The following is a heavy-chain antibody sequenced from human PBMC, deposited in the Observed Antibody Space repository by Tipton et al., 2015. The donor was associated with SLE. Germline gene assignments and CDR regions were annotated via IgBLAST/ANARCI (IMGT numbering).Heavy chain of an antibody. V-gene: IGHV4-4*02. J-gene: IGHJ4*02. D-gene: IGHD3-10*01. Sequence: TLSLTCEVSGGAITTTNWWSWVRQPPGKGLEWIGEIYHTGYSNYIPSLKSRVTISIDNSKNLFSLHLNSVTATDTAVYYCARRRYYDGSASGHYFDYWGQGALVTVSS. CDR3: ARRRYYDGSASGHYFDY. CDR2: IYHTGYS. CDR1: GGAITTTNW.